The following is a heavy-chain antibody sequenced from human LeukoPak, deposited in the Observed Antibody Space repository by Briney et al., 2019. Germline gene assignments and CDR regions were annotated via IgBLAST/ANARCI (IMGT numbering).Heavy chain of an antibody. Sequence: PSETLSPTCTVSGGSISSSYWSWIRQPPGKGLEWIGYIYYSGSTNYNSSLKSRVTISVDTSKNQFSLKLSSVTAADTAVYYCARHRYVWGSYRLDYWGQGTLVTVSS. CDR1: GGSISSSY. D-gene: IGHD3-16*02. CDR2: IYYSGST. J-gene: IGHJ4*02. V-gene: IGHV4-59*08. CDR3: ARHRYVWGSYRLDY.